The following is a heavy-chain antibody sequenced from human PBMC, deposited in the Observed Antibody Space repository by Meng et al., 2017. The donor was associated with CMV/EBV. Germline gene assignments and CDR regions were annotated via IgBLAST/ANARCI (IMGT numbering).Heavy chain of an antibody. Sequence: ASVKVSCKAAGYTFTGYYMHWVRQAPGQGLEWMGWINPNSGGTNYAQKFQGRVTMTRDTSISTAYMELSRLRSDDTAVYYCARDRVVVVPAAIIENSYYYYGMDVWGQGTTVTVSS. CDR2: INPNSGGT. V-gene: IGHV1-2*02. CDR3: ARDRVVVVPAAIIENSYYYYGMDV. D-gene: IGHD2-2*02. CDR1: GYTFTGYY. J-gene: IGHJ6*02.